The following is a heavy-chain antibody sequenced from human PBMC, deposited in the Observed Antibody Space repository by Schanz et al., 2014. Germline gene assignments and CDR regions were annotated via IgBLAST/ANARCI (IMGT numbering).Heavy chain of an antibody. CDR1: GGTFSTYT. D-gene: IGHD6-13*01. V-gene: IGHV1-69*02. Sequence: QVQLVQSGAEVKKPGSSVKVSCKASGGTFSTYTISWVRQAPGQGLEWMGRIIPILGIANYAQKFQGRVTITADKSTFTAYMDLRSLRSDDTAVYYCAGATYSSSWYGGSEYFQHWGQGTLVTVSS. CDR2: IIPILGIA. J-gene: IGHJ1*01. CDR3: AGATYSSSWYGGSEYFQH.